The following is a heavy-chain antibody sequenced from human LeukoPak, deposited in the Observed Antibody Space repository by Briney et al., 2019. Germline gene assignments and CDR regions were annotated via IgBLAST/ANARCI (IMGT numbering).Heavy chain of an antibody. D-gene: IGHD3-22*01. Sequence: PGRSLRLSCAASGFTFSSYGMHWVRQAPGKGLEWVAVIWYDGSNKYYGDSVKGRFTISRDNSKNTLYLQMNSLRAEDTAVYYCARDRELTSYDSAALDIWGHGTMVTVSS. CDR2: IWYDGSNK. CDR3: ARDRELTSYDSAALDI. V-gene: IGHV3-33*01. J-gene: IGHJ3*02. CDR1: GFTFSSYG.